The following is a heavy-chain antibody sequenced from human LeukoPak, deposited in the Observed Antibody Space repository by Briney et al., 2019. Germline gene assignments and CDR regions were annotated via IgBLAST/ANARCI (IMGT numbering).Heavy chain of an antibody. CDR1: GFTFSSYA. D-gene: IGHD3-3*01. J-gene: IGHJ3*02. CDR3: ARDPSGSKSLGSAFDI. CDR2: ISYDGSNK. V-gene: IGHV3-30*04. Sequence: QTGGSLRLSCAASGFTFSSYAMHWVRQAPGKGLEWVAVISYDGSNKYYADSVKGRFTISRGNSKNTLYLQMNSLRAEDTAVYYCARDPSGSKSLGSAFDIWGQGTMVTVSS.